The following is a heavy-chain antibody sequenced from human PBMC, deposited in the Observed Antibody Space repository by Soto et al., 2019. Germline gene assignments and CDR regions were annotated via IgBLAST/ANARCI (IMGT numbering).Heavy chain of an antibody. CDR3: ARHINEGYADSGDGRRNH. D-gene: IGHD4-17*01. Sequence: QVQLVQSGAEVKKPGSSVKVSCKASGGSSNGHTINWVRQAPGQGLEWIGSMIYTLGITNYAQKFQGRVTITADKSTSTAYMELSGLRSDDTAVYYCARHINEGYADSGDGRRNHWGQGTLVTVSS. J-gene: IGHJ5*02. CDR2: MIYTLGIT. V-gene: IGHV1-69*02. CDR1: GGSSNGHT.